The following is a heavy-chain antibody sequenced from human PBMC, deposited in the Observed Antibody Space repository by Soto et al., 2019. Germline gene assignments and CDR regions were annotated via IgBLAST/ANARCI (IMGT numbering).Heavy chain of an antibody. V-gene: IGHV4-59*01. CDR3: ARSVPVSFVCYYYMDV. Sequence: SETLSLTCTVFGGSISSYYWSWIRQPPGKGLEWIGYIYYSGSTNYNPSLKSRVTISVDTSKNQFSLKLSSVTAADTAVYYCARSVPVSFVCYYYMDVWGKGTTVTVSS. CDR1: GGSISSYY. J-gene: IGHJ6*03. CDR2: IYYSGST. D-gene: IGHD3-16*02.